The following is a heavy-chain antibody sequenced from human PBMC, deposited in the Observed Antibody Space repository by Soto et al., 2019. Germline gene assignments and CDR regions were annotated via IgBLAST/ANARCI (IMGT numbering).Heavy chain of an antibody. CDR1: GFSFSSYG. Sequence: PGGSLRLSCAASGFSFSSYGMHWVRQAPGKGLDWVAVIWYDGSNKYYAGSVKGRFTISRDNSKNTLYVQMNSLTVEDTAVYYCARAQYTGSYFDACDVWGQGTMVTVS. D-gene: IGHD1-26*01. CDR2: IWYDGSNK. J-gene: IGHJ3*01. V-gene: IGHV3-33*03. CDR3: ARAQYTGSYFDACDV.